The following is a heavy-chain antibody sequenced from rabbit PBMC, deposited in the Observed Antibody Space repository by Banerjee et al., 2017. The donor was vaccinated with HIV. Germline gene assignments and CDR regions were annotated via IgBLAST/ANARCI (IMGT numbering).Heavy chain of an antibody. CDR2: IYTGSSSST. V-gene: IGHV1S45*01. J-gene: IGHJ4*01. D-gene: IGHD6-1*01. CDR3: ARGGGGYGYNNDL. CDR1: GFTISSDYY. Sequence: QEQLVESGGGLVQPGESLTLSCKASGFTISSDYYMCWVRQAPGKGLEWIACIYTGSSSSTYYASWAKGRFTISKTSSTTVTLQMTSLTAADTATYFCARGGGGYGYNNDLWGPGTLVTVS.